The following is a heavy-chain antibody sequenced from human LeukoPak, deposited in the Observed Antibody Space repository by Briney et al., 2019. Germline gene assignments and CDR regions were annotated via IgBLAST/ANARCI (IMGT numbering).Heavy chain of an antibody. V-gene: IGHV1-2*02. CDR1: GYTFTDVY. D-gene: IGHD2-21*02. CDR3: APGRGGDLGGGFHI. J-gene: IGHJ3*02. Sequence: GASVKVSCKASGYTFTDVYMHWVRQAPGQGLEWMGWINPNNGATTYAQKFQDRVTMTRDTSISTAYMELSRLRSDNTAVYYCAPGRGGDLGGGFHIWGQGTMVTVSS. CDR2: INPNNGAT.